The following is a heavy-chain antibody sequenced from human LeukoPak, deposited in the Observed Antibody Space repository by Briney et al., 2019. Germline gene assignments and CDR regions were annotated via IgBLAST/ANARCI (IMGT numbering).Heavy chain of an antibody. Sequence: GGSLRLSCAASGFTFSIYTINWVRQAPGKGLEWVSSISSSNSFIYYADSVKGRFIISRDNAKKSLYLQMNSLRAEDTAVYYCARGLGLYSSSSESWGQGTLVTVSS. D-gene: IGHD6-6*01. CDR3: ARGLGLYSSSSES. CDR2: ISSSNSFI. J-gene: IGHJ4*02. V-gene: IGHV3-21*01. CDR1: GFTFSIYT.